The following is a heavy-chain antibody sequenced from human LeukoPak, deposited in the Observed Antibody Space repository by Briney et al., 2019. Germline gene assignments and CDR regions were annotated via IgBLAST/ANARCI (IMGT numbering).Heavy chain of an antibody. J-gene: IGHJ4*02. Sequence: PGGSLRLSCAASGFTFSSYSMNWVRQAPGKGLEWVSSISITSSYMYYADSVKGRFTISRDNAKNSLYLQMNSLRAEDTAVYYCARVSGYDFWSGDYYFDYWGQGTLATVSS. D-gene: IGHD3-3*01. CDR3: ARVSGYDFWSGDYYFDY. CDR2: ISITSSYM. V-gene: IGHV3-21*04. CDR1: GFTFSSYS.